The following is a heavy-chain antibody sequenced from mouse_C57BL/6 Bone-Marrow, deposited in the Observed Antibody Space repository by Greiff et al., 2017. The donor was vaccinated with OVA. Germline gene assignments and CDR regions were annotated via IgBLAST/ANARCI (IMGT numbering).Heavy chain of an antibody. V-gene: IGHV1-15*01. CDR1: GYTFTDYE. J-gene: IGHJ3*01. Sequence: QVQLQQSGAELVRPGASVTLSCKASGYTFTDYEMHWVKQTPVHGLEWIGAIDPETGGTAYNQKFKGKAILTADKSSSTAYMELRSLTSEDSAVYYCTRQLRLAWFAYWGQGTLVTVSA. CDR2: IDPETGGT. CDR3: TRQLRLAWFAY. D-gene: IGHD3-2*02.